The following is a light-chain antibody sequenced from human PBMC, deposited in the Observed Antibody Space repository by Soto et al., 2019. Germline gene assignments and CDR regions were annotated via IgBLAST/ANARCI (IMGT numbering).Light chain of an antibody. CDR2: DVG. Sequence: QAALTQPLSVSGSPGQSVTISCTRTSGVVGGYNYVSWYQQQPGKAPKLMIYDVGKRPSGVPDRFSGSKSDNTASLTISGLHAEDEADYYCCSYAGSYTRVFGTGTKVTVL. V-gene: IGLV2-11*01. J-gene: IGLJ1*01. CDR1: SGVVGGYNY. CDR3: CSYAGSYTRV.